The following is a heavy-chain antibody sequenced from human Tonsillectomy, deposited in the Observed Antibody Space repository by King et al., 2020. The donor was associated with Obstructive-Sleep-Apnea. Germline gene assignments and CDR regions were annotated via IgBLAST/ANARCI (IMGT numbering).Heavy chain of an antibody. Sequence: VQLVESGGGLVQPGGSLRLSCSASRFSLSSYAMTWVRQAPGKGLEWVSTISGTGSSAYYADSVKGRFTISRDNSKNTLYLQMNSLRVEDTAAYYCAKDHNGNWNNETNTYFYYFGMDVWGLGTTVTVSS. D-gene: IGHD1/OR15-1a*01. CDR1: RFSLSSYA. CDR2: ISGTGSSA. J-gene: IGHJ6*02. V-gene: IGHV3-23*04. CDR3: AKDHNGNWNNETNTYFYYFGMDV.